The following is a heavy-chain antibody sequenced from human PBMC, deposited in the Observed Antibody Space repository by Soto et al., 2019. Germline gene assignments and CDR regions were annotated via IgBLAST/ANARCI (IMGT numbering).Heavy chain of an antibody. V-gene: IGHV5-10-1*01. D-gene: IGHD3-9*01. CDR3: ARIGNFDSSFTRPDF. CDR1: GYTFSSYW. J-gene: IGHJ4*02. Sequence: PGESLKISCKGSGYTFSSYWINWVRQMPGKGLEWIGRIDPGDSYTNYSPSFRGHVTTSVDKSLSTAYLQWRSLEASDTAMYYCARIGNFDSSFTRPDFWGQGTMVTVSS. CDR2: IDPGDSYT.